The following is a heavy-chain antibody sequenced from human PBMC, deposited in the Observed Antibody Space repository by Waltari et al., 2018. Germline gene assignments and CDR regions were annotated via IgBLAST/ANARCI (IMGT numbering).Heavy chain of an antibody. CDR1: GGSFSGYY. CDR2: INHSGST. J-gene: IGHJ6*02. Sequence: QVQLQQWGAGLLKPSETLSLTCAVYGGSFSGYYWCWIRQPPGKGLEWIGEINHSGSTNYNPSLKSRVTISVDTSKNQFSLKLSSVTAADTAVYYCARAGVDGMDVWGQGTTVTVSS. CDR3: ARAGVDGMDV. V-gene: IGHV4-34*01. D-gene: IGHD3-10*01.